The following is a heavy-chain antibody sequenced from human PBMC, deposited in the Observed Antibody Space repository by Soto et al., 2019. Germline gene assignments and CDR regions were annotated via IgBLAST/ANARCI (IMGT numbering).Heavy chain of an antibody. D-gene: IGHD6-6*01. CDR2: IVVGSGNT. J-gene: IGHJ4*02. V-gene: IGHV1-58*02. Sequence: ASVKVSCKASGFTFTSSAMQWVRQARGQRLEWIGWIVVGSGNTNYAQKFQERVTITRDMSTSTAYMELSSLRSEDTAVYYCAADSSSSYENLFDYWGQGTLVTVSS. CDR1: GFTFTSSA. CDR3: AADSSSSYENLFDY.